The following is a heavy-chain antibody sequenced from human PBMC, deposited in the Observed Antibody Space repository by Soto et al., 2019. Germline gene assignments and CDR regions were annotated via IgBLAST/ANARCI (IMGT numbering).Heavy chain of an antibody. V-gene: IGHV1-69*01. CDR2: IIPIFGTS. CDR3: ARDVLLVVVSATRAAGWSDP. CDR1: GGSFSSNT. Sequence: QLQLVQSGAEVKKPGSSVNVSCKTSGGSFSSNTITWVRQAPGQGLEWMGGIIPIFGTSNYAQKFQGRVTITANESTNTDYMELSRLRYEDTAVYYCARDVLLVVVSATRAAGWSDPWGQGTLVTVSS. J-gene: IGHJ5*02. D-gene: IGHD2-15*01.